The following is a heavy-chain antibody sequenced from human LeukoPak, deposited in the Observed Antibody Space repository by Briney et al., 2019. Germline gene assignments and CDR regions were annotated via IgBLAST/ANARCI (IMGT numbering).Heavy chain of an antibody. CDR2: MYSGGST. Sequence: GGSLRLSCAASGFTVSSKYMGWVRQAPGKGLEWVSVMYSGGSTYYADSVEGRFTISRDNSKNTVYLQMNSLRAEDTAVYYCASVTMVRGPHFDYWGQGTLVTVSS. V-gene: IGHV3-53*01. D-gene: IGHD3-10*01. CDR3: ASVTMVRGPHFDY. J-gene: IGHJ4*02. CDR1: GFTVSSKY.